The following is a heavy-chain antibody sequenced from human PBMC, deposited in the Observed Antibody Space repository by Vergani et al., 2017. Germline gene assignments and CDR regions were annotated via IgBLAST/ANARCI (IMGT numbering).Heavy chain of an antibody. Sequence: QVQLQQWGAGLLKPSETLSLTCAVYGGSFSGYYWSWIRQPPGKGLEWIGEINHSGSTNYNPSLKSRVTISVDTSKNQFSLKLSSVTAADPAVYYCARPTRPSWRLSAFDIWGQGTMVTVSS. CDR1: GGSFSGYY. CDR3: ARPTRPSWRLSAFDI. J-gene: IGHJ3*02. V-gene: IGHV4-34*01. D-gene: IGHD2-21*02. CDR2: INHSGST.